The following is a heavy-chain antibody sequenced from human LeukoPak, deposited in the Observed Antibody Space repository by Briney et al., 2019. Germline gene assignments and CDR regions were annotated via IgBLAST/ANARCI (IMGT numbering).Heavy chain of an antibody. CDR3: ERVFTYGDDAFDI. V-gene: IGHV3-21*06. Sequence: PGGSLGLFFAASGFTFNAYTIQWVRQAPGKGLEWVSSISGSSSYIYYADSVKGRFTISRDNAKNSLYLQMKSVRAEDAAVYYCERVFTYGDDAFDIWGQGTMVTVSS. CDR1: GFTFNAYT. D-gene: IGHD4-17*01. J-gene: IGHJ3*02. CDR2: ISGSSSYI.